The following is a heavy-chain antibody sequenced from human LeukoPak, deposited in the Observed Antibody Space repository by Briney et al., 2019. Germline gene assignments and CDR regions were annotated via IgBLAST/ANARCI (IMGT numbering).Heavy chain of an antibody. CDR2: IYTSGST. CDR3: ARVDWYNWNLDY. J-gene: IGHJ4*02. CDR1: GGSISSYY. Sequence: SETLSLTCTVSGGSISSYYWSWIRQPPGKGLEWIGRIYTSGSTNYNPSLKSRVTISVDTSKNQFSLKLSSVTAADTAVYYCARVDWYNWNLDYWGQGTLVTVSS. V-gene: IGHV4-4*08. D-gene: IGHD1-20*01.